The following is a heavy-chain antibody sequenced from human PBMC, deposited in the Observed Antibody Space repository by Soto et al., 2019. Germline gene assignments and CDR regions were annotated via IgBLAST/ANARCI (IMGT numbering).Heavy chain of an antibody. J-gene: IGHJ5*01. D-gene: IGHD6-13*01. Sequence: EVQLVESGGGLVQPGGSLRLSCAASGFSIGTYWMHWVRQAPGKGLVWVPRSNSDGSATAYADSVKGRFTISRDNAKTTLYLQMSSWRGEDTAVDYCVRGQGGYHLSWFDYWGQGTLGTVSS. CDR1: GFSIGTYW. CDR2: SNSDGSAT. CDR3: VRGQGGYHLSWFDY. V-gene: IGHV3-74*01.